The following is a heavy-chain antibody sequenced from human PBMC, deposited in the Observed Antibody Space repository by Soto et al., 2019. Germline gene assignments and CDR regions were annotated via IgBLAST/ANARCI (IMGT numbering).Heavy chain of an antibody. V-gene: IGHV3-53*01. J-gene: IGHJ4*02. CDR1: GFTVSSNY. CDR3: ASNDYGDYEDY. CDR2: IYSGGST. D-gene: IGHD4-17*01. Sequence: SGGSLRLSCAASGFTVSSNYMSWVRQAPGKGLEWVSVIYSGGSTYYADSVKGRFTISRDNSKNTLYLQMNSLRAEDTAVYYCASNDYGDYEDYWGQGTLVTVSS.